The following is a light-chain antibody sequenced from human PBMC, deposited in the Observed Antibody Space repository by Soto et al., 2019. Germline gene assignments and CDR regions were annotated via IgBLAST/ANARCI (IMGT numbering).Light chain of an antibody. Sequence: QSALTQPPSASGSPGQSVTISCTGTSSDVGGYNYVSWYQQHPGKAPKLMIYEVSKRPSGVPDRFSGSKSGNTASLTVSGLQDEDEADYYCSSYAGSSTVYVFGTGTKVTVL. CDR2: EVS. J-gene: IGLJ1*01. CDR3: SSYAGSSTVYV. CDR1: SSDVGGYNY. V-gene: IGLV2-8*01.